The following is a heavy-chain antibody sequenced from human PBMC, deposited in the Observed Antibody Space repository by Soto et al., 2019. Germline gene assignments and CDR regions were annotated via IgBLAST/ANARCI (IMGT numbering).Heavy chain of an antibody. V-gene: IGHV4-31*03. J-gene: IGHJ3*02. CDR1: GGSISGGGYY. Sequence: TLSLTCTVSGGSISGGGYYWSWIRQHPGKGLEWIGYIYYSGSTYYNPSLKSRVTISVDTSKNQFSLKLSSVTAADTAVYYCARAGYYYDSSGYNDAFDIWGQGTMVTVSS. D-gene: IGHD3-22*01. CDR3: ARAGYYYDSSGYNDAFDI. CDR2: IYYSGST.